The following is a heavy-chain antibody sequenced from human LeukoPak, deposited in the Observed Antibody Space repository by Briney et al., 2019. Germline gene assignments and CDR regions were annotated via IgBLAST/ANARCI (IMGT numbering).Heavy chain of an antibody. CDR3: ARGPELDP. J-gene: IGHJ5*02. CDR1: GFTFSSYS. CDR2: ISSGSSTI. Sequence: GGSLRLSCAASGFTFSSYSMNWVRQAPGKGLEWVSYISSGSSTIHYADSAKGRFTISRDNAKNSLYLQMNSLRAEDTAVYYCARGPELDPWGQGTLVTVSS. V-gene: IGHV3-48*01.